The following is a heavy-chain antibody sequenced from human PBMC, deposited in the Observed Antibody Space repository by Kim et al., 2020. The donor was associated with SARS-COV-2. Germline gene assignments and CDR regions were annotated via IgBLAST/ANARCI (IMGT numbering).Heavy chain of an antibody. CDR2: ISYDGSNK. J-gene: IGHJ6*02. D-gene: IGHD3-10*01. V-gene: IGHV3-30*04. CDR1: GFTFSSYA. CDR3: ARVGRVYYGSGSYYNYYYYGMDV. Sequence: GGSLRLSCAASGFTFSSYAMHWVRQAPSKGLEWVAVISYDGSNKYYADSVKGRFTISRDNSKNTLYLQMNSLRAEDTAVYYCARVGRVYYGSGSYYNYYYYGMDVWGQGTTVTVSS.